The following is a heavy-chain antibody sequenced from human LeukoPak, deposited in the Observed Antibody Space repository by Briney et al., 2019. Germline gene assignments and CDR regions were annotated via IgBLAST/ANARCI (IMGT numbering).Heavy chain of an antibody. CDR3: ARGRGVGRSAFDI. Sequence: SETLSLTCAVYGGSFSGYYWSWIRQPPGKGLEWIGEINHSGSTNYKPSLKSRVTISVDTSKDQFSLKLSSVTAADTAVYYCARGRGVGRSAFDIWGQGTMVTVSS. J-gene: IGHJ3*02. CDR1: GGSFSGYY. CDR2: INHSGST. V-gene: IGHV4-34*01. D-gene: IGHD3-10*01.